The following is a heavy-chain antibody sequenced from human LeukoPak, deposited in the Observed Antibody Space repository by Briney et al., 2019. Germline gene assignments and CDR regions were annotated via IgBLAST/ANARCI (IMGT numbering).Heavy chain of an antibody. CDR1: GFTFSNAW. J-gene: IGHJ4*02. Sequence: GGSLRLSCAASGFTFSNAWMSWVRQAPGKGLEWVAVIWYDGSNKYYADSVKGRFTISRDNSKNTLYLQMNSLRAEDTAVYYCASFITMVRGVMFDYWGQGTLVTVSS. CDR2: IWYDGSNK. CDR3: ASFITMVRGVMFDY. D-gene: IGHD3-10*01. V-gene: IGHV3-33*08.